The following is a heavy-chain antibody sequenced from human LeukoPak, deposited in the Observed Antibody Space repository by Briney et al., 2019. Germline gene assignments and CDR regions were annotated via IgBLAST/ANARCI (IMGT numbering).Heavy chain of an antibody. J-gene: IGHJ5*02. V-gene: IGHV6-1*01. CDR3: ARGGGAITT. CDR1: GDSVSSNSAG. D-gene: IGHD3-16*01. Sequence: PSQTLSLTCAVSGDSVSSNSAGWSWIRQSPSRGLEWLGRTYYRSKWYNDYAVSVKSRITINPDTSKNQLSLQLNSVTPEDTAVYYCARGGGAITTWGQGTLVTVSS. CDR2: TYYRSKWYN.